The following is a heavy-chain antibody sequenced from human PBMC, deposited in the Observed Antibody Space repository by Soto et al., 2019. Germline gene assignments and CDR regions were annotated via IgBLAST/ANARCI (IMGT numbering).Heavy chain of an antibody. D-gene: IGHD1-1*01. CDR1: GFTFSSYA. J-gene: IGHJ2*01. V-gene: IGHV3-30-3*01. CDR2: ISYDGSNK. CDR3: ARELERHFDL. Sequence: QVQLVESGGGVVQPGWSLRLSCAVSGFTFSSYAMHWVRQAPGKGLEWVAVISYDGSNKYYADSVKGRFTISRDNSKNTLYLEINSLRAEDTAVYYCARELERHFDLWGRGTLVTVSS.